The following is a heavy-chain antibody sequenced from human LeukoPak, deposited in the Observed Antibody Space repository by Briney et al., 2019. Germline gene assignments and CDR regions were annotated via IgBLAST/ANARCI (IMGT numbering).Heavy chain of an antibody. CDR2: IRYDGSNK. CDR3: AKDRRYNWNYGWFDP. D-gene: IGHD1-7*01. CDR1: EFTFSTYS. J-gene: IGHJ5*02. V-gene: IGHV3-30*02. Sequence: GGSLRLSCAASEFTFSTYSMNWVRQAPGKGLEWVAFIRYDGSNKYYADSVKGRFTISRDNSKNTLYLQMNSLRAEDTAAYYCAKDRRYNWNYGWFDPWGQGTLVTVSS.